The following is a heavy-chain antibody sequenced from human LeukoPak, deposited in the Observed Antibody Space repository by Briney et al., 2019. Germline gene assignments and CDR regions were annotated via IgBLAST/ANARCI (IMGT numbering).Heavy chain of an antibody. J-gene: IGHJ4*02. CDR3: ARNGRVRRVVKDLFEY. Sequence: ASVKVSCKASGYTFTDYYIHWVRQAPGQGLEWMGRVSPYNGNTYYSQRFQDRVTFTKDTSTGTAYMDLRNLRTDDTAMYYCARNGRVRRVVKDLFEYWGQGTLVAVSS. V-gene: IGHV1-18*04. CDR2: VSPYNGNT. D-gene: IGHD3-10*01. CDR1: GYTFTDYY.